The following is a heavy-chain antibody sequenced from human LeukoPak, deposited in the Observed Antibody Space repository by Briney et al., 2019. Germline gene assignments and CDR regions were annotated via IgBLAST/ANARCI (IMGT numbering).Heavy chain of an antibody. V-gene: IGHV3-7*03. J-gene: IGHJ4*02. Sequence: GGSLRLSCAASGFTFNIYWMSWVRQAPGKGLEWVANIKQDGSEKYYVESVKGRFTISRDNSKNTLYLQVNSLRAEDTAVYYCAKGEWYQLQYFDYWGQGTLVTVSS. CDR2: IKQDGSEK. CDR3: AKGEWYQLQYFDY. CDR1: GFTFNIYW. D-gene: IGHD2-2*01.